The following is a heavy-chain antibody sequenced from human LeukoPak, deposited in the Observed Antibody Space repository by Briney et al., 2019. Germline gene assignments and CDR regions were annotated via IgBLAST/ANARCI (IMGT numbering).Heavy chain of an antibody. J-gene: IGHJ3*02. V-gene: IGHV3-11*01. Sequence: KPGGSLRLSCAASGFTFSDYYMSWIRQAPGKGLEWVSYISSSGSTIYYADSVKGRFTISRDNAKNSLYLQMNSLRAEDTAVYYCARARQWLVDAFDIWGQGTMVTVSS. D-gene: IGHD6-19*01. CDR2: ISSSGSTI. CDR3: ARARQWLVDAFDI. CDR1: GFTFSDYY.